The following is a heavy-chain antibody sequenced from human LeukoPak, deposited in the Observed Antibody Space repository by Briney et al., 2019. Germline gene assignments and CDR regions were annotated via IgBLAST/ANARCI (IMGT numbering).Heavy chain of an antibody. CDR3: AIGNGDCADY. V-gene: IGHV4-38-2*01. CDR1: GYSISSGYY. D-gene: IGHD2-21*02. J-gene: IGHJ4*02. CDR2: IYDSGSY. Sequence: EPSETLSLTCAVSGYSISSGYYLGWIRQPPGKGLEWIGSIYDSGSYYYTPSLKSRVTISVYTSKNQFSLNLSSVTDADTAVYYCAIGNGDCADYWGQGTLVTVSS.